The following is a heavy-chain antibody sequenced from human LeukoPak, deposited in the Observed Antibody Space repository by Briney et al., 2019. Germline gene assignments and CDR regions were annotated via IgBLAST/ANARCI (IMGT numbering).Heavy chain of an antibody. CDR1: GYTFSGYA. J-gene: IGHJ4*02. Sequence: ASVKVSCKASGYTFSGYAVQWVRQAPGQRLEWLGWINAGNGHTKYLQKFQGRVTITRDTSASTAYMELSSLRSEDTAVYYCAKARWTATATTYYLDYWGQGTLVTVSS. CDR3: AKARWTATATTYYLDY. V-gene: IGHV1-3*01. D-gene: IGHD4-17*01. CDR2: INAGNGHT.